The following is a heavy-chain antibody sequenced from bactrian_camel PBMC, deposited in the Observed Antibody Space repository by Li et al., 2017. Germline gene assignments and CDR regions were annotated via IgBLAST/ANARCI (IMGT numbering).Heavy chain of an antibody. V-gene: IGHV3S6*01. Sequence: HVQLVESGGGSVQAGGSLTLSCAFSGYTYSGHCMGWFRQAPGKEREGVAVVVTAGSTNIRTTTYAESAKGRFNISGDNARNTLYLQLNSLKPEDTAVYYCTRSYFGASHNTFAFWGQGTQVTVS. CDR1: GYTYSGHC. D-gene: IGHD1*01. CDR2: VVTAGST. J-gene: IGHJ4*01. CDR3: TRSYFGASHNTFAF.